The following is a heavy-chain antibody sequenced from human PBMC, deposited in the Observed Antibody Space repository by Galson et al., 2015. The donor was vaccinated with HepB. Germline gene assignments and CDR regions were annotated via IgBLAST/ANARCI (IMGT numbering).Heavy chain of an antibody. J-gene: IGHJ4*02. CDR3: ARGSGNDYFDY. V-gene: IGHV3-74*01. D-gene: IGHD1-26*01. CDR1: GFTFSGYR. CDR2: ISHDGGAR. Sequence: SLRLSCAASGFTFSGYRMHWVRQAPGKGLVWVFGISHDGGARRYADSVQGRFTISRDNAKNTLYLQMSSLRAEDTAVYYCARGSGNDYFDYWGQGTLVTVSS.